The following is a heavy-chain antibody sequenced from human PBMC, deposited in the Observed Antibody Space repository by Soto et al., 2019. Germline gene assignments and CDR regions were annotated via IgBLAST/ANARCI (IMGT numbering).Heavy chain of an antibody. Sequence: SETLSLTCAVYGGSFSGYYWSWIRQPPGKGLEWIGEINHSGSTNYNPSLKSRVTISVDTSKNQFSLKLSSVTAADTAVYYCASTPGIGELFSYWGQGTLVTVSS. CDR2: INHSGST. D-gene: IGHD3-10*01. CDR1: GGSFSGYY. J-gene: IGHJ4*02. V-gene: IGHV4-34*01. CDR3: ASTPGIGELFSY.